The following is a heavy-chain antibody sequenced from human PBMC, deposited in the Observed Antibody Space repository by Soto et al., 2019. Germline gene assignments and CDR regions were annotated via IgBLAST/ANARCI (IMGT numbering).Heavy chain of an antibody. V-gene: IGHV4-34*01. D-gene: IGHD6-13*01. Sequence: SETLSLTCAVYGGSFSGYYWSWIRQPPGKGLEWIGEINHSGSTNYNPSLKSRVTISVATSKNQFSLKLGSVTAADTAVYYCATIESGQQLGTAYYMDVWGKGTTVTVSS. J-gene: IGHJ6*03. CDR1: GGSFSGYY. CDR2: INHSGST. CDR3: ATIESGQQLGTAYYMDV.